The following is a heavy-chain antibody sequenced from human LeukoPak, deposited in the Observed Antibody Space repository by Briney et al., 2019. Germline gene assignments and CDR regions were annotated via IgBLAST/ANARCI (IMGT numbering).Heavy chain of an antibody. V-gene: IGHV4-34*01. CDR1: GGSFSGYY. CDR3: ARGRGLLWFGEFPYYFDY. Sequence: PSETLSLTCAVYGGSFSGYYWSWIRQPPGKGLEWIGEINHSGSTNYNPSLKSRVTISVDTSKNQFSLKLSSVTAADTAVYYCARGRGLLWFGEFPYYFDYWGQGTLVTVSS. D-gene: IGHD3-10*01. CDR2: INHSGST. J-gene: IGHJ4*02.